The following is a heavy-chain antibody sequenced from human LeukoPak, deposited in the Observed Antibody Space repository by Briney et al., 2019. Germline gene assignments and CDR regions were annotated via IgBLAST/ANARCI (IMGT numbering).Heavy chain of an antibody. V-gene: IGHV3-30*02. Sequence: GGSLRLSCAASGFTFSSYGMHWVRQAPGKGLEWVAFIRYDGRNKYYADSVKGRFTIPRDNSKNTLYLQMNSLRAEDTAVYYCAKNRYSYGPFDYWGQGTLVTVSS. J-gene: IGHJ4*02. CDR1: GFTFSSYG. D-gene: IGHD5-18*01. CDR3: AKNRYSYGPFDY. CDR2: IRYDGRNK.